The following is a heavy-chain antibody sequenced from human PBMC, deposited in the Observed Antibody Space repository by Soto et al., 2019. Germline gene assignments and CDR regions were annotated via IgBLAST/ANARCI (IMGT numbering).Heavy chain of an antibody. CDR1: GFTFSSYA. J-gene: IGHJ4*02. Sequence: GGSLRLSCAASGFTFSSYAMSWVRQAPGKGLEWVSAISGSGGSTYYADSVKGRFTISRDNSKNTLYLQMNSLRAEDTAVYYCAKDSSCSGGSCWPILYIFDYWGQGTLVTVSS. CDR2: ISGSGGST. V-gene: IGHV3-23*01. D-gene: IGHD2-15*01. CDR3: AKDSSCSGGSCWPILYIFDY.